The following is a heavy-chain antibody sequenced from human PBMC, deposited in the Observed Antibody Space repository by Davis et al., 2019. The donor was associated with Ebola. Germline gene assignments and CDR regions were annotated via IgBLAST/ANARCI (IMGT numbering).Heavy chain of an antibody. V-gene: IGHV4-34*01. J-gene: IGHJ3*02. D-gene: IGHD2-2*02. CDR3: ARGPPGSHCSSTSCYTGAFDI. CDR1: GGSFSGYY. CDR2: INHSGST. Sequence: MPSETLSLTCAVYGGSFSGYYWSWIRQPPGKGLEWIGEINHSGSTNYNPSLKSRVTIAVDTSKNHFSLKLSSVTAADTAVYYCARGPPGSHCSSTSCYTGAFDIWGQGTVVTVSS.